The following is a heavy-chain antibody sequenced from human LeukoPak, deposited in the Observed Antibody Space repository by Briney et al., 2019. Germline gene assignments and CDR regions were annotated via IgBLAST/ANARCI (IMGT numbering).Heavy chain of an antibody. CDR1: GFTFSNAW. V-gene: IGHV3-15*01. J-gene: IGHJ4*02. CDR2: IKRKSDGGAT. CDR3: TKEDYGNYVSPH. Sequence: GGSLRLSCAASGFTFSNAWMSWVRQAPGKGQEWVGRIKRKSDGGATDYAAPVKGRFTISRDDSKNTLYLQMNSLKTEDTALYYCTKEDYGNYVSPHWGQGTLVTVSS. D-gene: IGHD4-11*01.